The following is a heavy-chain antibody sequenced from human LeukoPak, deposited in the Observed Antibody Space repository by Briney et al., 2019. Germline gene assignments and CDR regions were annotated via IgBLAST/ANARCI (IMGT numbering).Heavy chain of an antibody. Sequence: PGGSLRLSCAASGFSFSGYSMTWVRQAPGKGPEWVGRIKSKTDGGTTDYAAPVKGRFTISRDDSKNTLYLQMNSLKTEDTAVYYCTTDPRIMITFGGVIVSGAFDIWGQGTMVTVSS. CDR2: IKSKTDGGTT. D-gene: IGHD3-16*02. V-gene: IGHV3-15*01. CDR3: TTDPRIMITFGGVIVSGAFDI. CDR1: GFSFSGYS. J-gene: IGHJ3*02.